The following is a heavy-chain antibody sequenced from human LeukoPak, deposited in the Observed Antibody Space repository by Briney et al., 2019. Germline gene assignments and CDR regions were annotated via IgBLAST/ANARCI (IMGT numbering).Heavy chain of an antibody. Sequence: SETLSLTCTFSGGSISSYYWSWIRQPPGKGLEWIGYIYYSGSTNYNPSLKSRVTISVDTSKNQFSLKLSSVTAADTAVYYCASYNWNWSRAFDIWGQGTMVTVSS. CDR2: IYYSGST. V-gene: IGHV4-59*01. CDR1: GGSISSYY. CDR3: ASYNWNWSRAFDI. J-gene: IGHJ3*02. D-gene: IGHD1-7*01.